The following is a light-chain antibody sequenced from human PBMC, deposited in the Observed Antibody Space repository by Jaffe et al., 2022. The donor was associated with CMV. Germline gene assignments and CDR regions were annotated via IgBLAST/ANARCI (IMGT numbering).Light chain of an antibody. J-gene: IGKJ2*01. Sequence: DIQMTQSPSTLSASVGDRVTITCRASQSISDWLAWYQQKPGKAPKLLIYKASSLESEVPSRFSGSGSGTELTLTISSLQPEDFATYYCQQYNSYPYTFGQGTKLEI. CDR1: QSISDW. V-gene: IGKV1-5*03. CDR2: KAS. CDR3: QQYNSYPYT.